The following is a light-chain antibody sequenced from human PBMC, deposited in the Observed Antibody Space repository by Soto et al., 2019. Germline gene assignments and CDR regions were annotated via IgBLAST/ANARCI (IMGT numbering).Light chain of an antibody. CDR3: SSYTTGGSYV. J-gene: IGLJ1*01. V-gene: IGLV2-14*01. Sequence: ALTQPASVSGSPGLSIAISCTGTSSDVGGYNSVSWYQQHPGKAPKLMIYDVSNRPSGVSNRFSGSKSGNTASLTISGLQAEDEGDYYCSSYTTGGSYVFGTGTKLTVL. CDR2: DVS. CDR1: SSDVGGYNS.